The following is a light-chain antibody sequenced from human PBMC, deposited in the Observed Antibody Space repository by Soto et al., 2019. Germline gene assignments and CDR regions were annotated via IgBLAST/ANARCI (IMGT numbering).Light chain of an antibody. Sequence: DIQMTQSPSTLSASVGDRVTITCRASQSVSAWLAWYQQKPGKAPELLIYSASTVETGVPSRFSGSGSETEFSFTITSLQPEDIATYYCEQYDILPTFGQGTKLEIK. V-gene: IGKV1-5*03. J-gene: IGKJ2*01. CDR1: QSVSAW. CDR2: SAS. CDR3: EQYDILPT.